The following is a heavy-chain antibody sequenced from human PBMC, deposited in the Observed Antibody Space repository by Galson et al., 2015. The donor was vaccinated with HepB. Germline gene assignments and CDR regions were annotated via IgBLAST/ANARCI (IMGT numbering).Heavy chain of an antibody. J-gene: IGHJ4*02. CDR2: INPSGGST. D-gene: IGHD5-24*01. CDR1: GSTFSSYY. CDR3: ARHEYPVDMPIMGPLG. V-gene: IGHV1-46*01. Sequence: SVKVSCKASGSTFSSYYMHWVRQAPGQGLEWMGMINPSGGSTTYAQNFQGRITMTSDTSTSTVYMDLSSLRSEDTAVYYCARHEYPVDMPIMGPLGWGQGTLVTVSS.